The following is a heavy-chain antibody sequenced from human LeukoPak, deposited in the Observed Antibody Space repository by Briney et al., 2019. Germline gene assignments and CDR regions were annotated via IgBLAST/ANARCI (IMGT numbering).Heavy chain of an antibody. V-gene: IGHV3-11*04. Sequence: GGSLRLSCAASGFTFSDYYMNWIRQAPGKGLEWLSYISSTGDSISYAGSLKGRFTISRDNAKNSLYLQMNSLRVEDTAVYYCARGPSYYFDYWGQGTLVTVSS. CDR2: ISSTGDSI. CDR1: GFTFSDYY. J-gene: IGHJ4*02. CDR3: ARGPSYYFDY.